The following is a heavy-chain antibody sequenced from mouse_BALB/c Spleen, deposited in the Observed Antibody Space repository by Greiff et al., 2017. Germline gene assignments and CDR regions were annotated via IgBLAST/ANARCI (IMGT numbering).Heavy chain of an antibody. Sequence: EVMLVESGGGLVKPGGSLKLSCAASGFTFSSFGMHWVRQAPEKGLEWVAYISSGSSTIYYADTVKGRFTISRDNPKNTLFLQMTSLRSEDTAMYYCARENYAWGAMDYWGQGTSVTVSS. CDR2: ISSGSSTI. D-gene: IGHD1-1*02. CDR3: ARENYAWGAMDY. V-gene: IGHV5-17*02. J-gene: IGHJ4*01. CDR1: GFTFSSFG.